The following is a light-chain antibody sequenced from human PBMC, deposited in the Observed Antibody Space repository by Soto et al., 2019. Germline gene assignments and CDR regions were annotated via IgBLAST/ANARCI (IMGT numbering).Light chain of an antibody. V-gene: IGKV3-15*01. CDR2: GAS. J-gene: IGKJ1*01. CDR1: QSVTRD. CDR3: QQYRT. Sequence: EILVTQSPATLSVSPGERVTLSCRASQSVTRDLAWYQQKPGQAPRLLIYGASTRATGIPARFSGSGSGTEFTLTINSLQSEDFEIYYCQQYRTFGQGTRVEIK.